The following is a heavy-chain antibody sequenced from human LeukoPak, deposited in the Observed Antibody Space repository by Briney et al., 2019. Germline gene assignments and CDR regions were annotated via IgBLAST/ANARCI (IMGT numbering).Heavy chain of an antibody. V-gene: IGHV4-34*01. CDR1: GGSFSGYY. Sequence: SETLSLTCAVYGGSFSGYYWSWIRQPPGKGLEWIVEINHSGSTNYNPSLTSRVTISVETSKNQFSLKLSSVTAADTAVYYCARPRYYGSGSFDYWGQGTLVTVSS. CDR3: ARPRYYGSGSFDY. J-gene: IGHJ4*02. D-gene: IGHD3-10*01. CDR2: INHSGST.